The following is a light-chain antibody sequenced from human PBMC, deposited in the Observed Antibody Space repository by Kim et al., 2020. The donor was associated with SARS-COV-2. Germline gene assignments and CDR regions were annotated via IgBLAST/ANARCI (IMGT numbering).Light chain of an antibody. CDR1: RDDVGGYYF. CDR2: DVS. CDR3: SSYTSSSTWL. V-gene: IGLV2-14*04. J-gene: IGLJ3*02. Sequence: GQGLTVSGARTRDDVGGYYFTSWYQTRPGKAPTLMIYDVSRRPSGVSHRFSGSKSGNAASLTISGLQAEDEADYYCSSYTSSSTWLFGGGTKLTVL.